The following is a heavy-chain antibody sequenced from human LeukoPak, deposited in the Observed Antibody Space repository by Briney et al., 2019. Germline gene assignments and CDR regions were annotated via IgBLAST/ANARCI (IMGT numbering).Heavy chain of an antibody. Sequence: SQTLSLTCTVSGGSISSGGYYWSWIRQHPGKGLEWIGYIYYSGSTYYNPSLKSRVTISVDTSKNQFSLKLSSVTAADTAVYYCARSVGGSGSYYGLGYWGQGTLVTVSS. J-gene: IGHJ4*02. D-gene: IGHD3-10*01. CDR3: ARSVGGSGSYYGLGY. V-gene: IGHV4-31*03. CDR2: IYYSGST. CDR1: GGSISSGGYY.